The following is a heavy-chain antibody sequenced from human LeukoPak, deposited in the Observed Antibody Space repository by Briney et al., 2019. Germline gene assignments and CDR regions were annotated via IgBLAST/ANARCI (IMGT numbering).Heavy chain of an antibody. V-gene: IGHV4-4*07. D-gene: IGHD2-2*01. Sequence: PSETLSLTCTASGGSISSYYWSWIRQPAGKGLEWIGRIYTSGSTNYNPSLKSRVTMSVDTSKNQFSLKLSSVTAADTAVYYCARGPREGFCSSTSCSLDYWFDPWGQGTLVTVSS. J-gene: IGHJ5*02. CDR2: IYTSGST. CDR1: GGSISSYY. CDR3: ARGPREGFCSSTSCSLDYWFDP.